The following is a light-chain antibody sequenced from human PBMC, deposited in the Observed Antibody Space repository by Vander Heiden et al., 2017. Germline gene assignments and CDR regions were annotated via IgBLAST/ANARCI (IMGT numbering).Light chain of an antibody. CDR2: LEGSGSY. CDR3: ETWDSNTWV. V-gene: IGLV4-60*03. Sequence: QPVVTQSSSASASLGSSVKLTCTLSSGHSSYIIAWHQQQPGKAPRYLMKLEGSGSYNKGGGVPDRFSGSSSGADRYLTISNLQSEDEADYYCETWDSNTWVFGGGTKLTVL. CDR1: SGHSSYI. J-gene: IGLJ3*02.